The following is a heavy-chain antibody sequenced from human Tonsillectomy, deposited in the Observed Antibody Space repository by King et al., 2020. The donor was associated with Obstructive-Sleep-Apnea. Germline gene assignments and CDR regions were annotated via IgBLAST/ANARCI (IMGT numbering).Heavy chain of an antibody. J-gene: IGHJ5*02. CDR1: GGPIGNYY. D-gene: IGHD3-10*01. Sequence: QLQESGPGLVKPSETLSLTCTVFGGPIGNYYWSWVRQPPGKGLEWIGFLYNSRSNIYNPSLMSRVTISVDTSKNRFSLRLTSVTAADAAVYYCAKDASGTYYNWFDPWGQGIPVTVSS. V-gene: IGHV4-59*01. CDR3: AKDASGTYYNWFDP. CDR2: LYNSRSN.